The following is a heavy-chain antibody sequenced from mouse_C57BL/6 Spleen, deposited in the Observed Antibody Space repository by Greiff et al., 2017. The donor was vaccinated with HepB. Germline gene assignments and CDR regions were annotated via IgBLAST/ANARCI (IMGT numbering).Heavy chain of an antibody. CDR1: GYTFTSYW. Sequence: QVQLKQPGTELVKPGASVKLSCKASGYTFTSYWMHWVKQRPGQGLEWIGNINPSNGGTNYNEKFKSKATLTVDKSSSTAYMQLSSLTSEDSAVYYCALLLLRFYAMDYWGQGTSVTVSS. J-gene: IGHJ4*01. CDR3: ALLLLRFYAMDY. D-gene: IGHD1-1*01. CDR2: INPSNGGT. V-gene: IGHV1-53*01.